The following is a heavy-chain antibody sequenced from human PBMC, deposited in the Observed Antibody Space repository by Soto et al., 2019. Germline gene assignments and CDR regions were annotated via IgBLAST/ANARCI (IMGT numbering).Heavy chain of an antibody. CDR1: GYTFTHYY. CDR2: INPKTGDT. Sequence: QVQLVQSGAEVKKPGASVSVSCKASGYTFTHYYIHWVRRAPGQGLEWMGLINPKTGDTNYAQKFRDRVSMTRDTSTNTAGMRLSSLRSDDTAVYYCARVPGHKNSRGDYWGQGTPVTVSA. CDR3: ARVPGHKNSRGDY. V-gene: IGHV1-2*02. D-gene: IGHD1-7*01. J-gene: IGHJ4*02.